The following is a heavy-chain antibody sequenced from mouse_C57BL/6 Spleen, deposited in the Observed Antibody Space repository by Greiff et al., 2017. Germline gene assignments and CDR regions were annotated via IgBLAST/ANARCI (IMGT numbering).Heavy chain of an antibody. CDR3: ARLNDYGSYWYFDV. V-gene: IGHV5-16*01. CDR1: GFTFSDYY. J-gene: IGHJ1*03. D-gene: IGHD1-1*01. Sequence: EVHLVESEGGLVQPGSSMKLSCTASGFTFSDYYMAWVRQVPEKGLEWVANINYDGSSTYYLDSLKSRFIISRDNAKNILYLQMSSLKSEDTATYYCARLNDYGSYWYFDVWGTGTTVTVSS. CDR2: INYDGSST.